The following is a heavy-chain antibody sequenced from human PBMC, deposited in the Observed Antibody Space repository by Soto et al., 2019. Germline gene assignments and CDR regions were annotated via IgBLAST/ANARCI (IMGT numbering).Heavy chain of an antibody. CDR2: IDPSDSYI. CDR3: ERNPDHYDRDY. J-gene: IGHJ4*02. CDR1: GYSFTNYW. Sequence: PGESLKISCKASGYSFTNYWMSWIRQVPGKGLEWMGRIDPSDSYINYSPPFQGHVTISVDKSTSTLYLQWGSLRASDTAIYYCERNPDHYDRDYSGQGTLVTVSS. D-gene: IGHD3-22*01. V-gene: IGHV5-10-1*01.